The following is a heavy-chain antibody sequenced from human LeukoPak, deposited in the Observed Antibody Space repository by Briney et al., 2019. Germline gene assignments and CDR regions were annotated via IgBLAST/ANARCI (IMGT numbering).Heavy chain of an antibody. CDR1: GFTFSTYG. Sequence: GGSLRLSCAASGFTFSTYGMTWVRQAPGKGPEWVSDIGISSDSTYYADSVKGRFTISRDNSKNTLYLQMNSLRAEDTAVYYCAKRDLYGSGTYYFDCWGQGTLVTVSS. CDR2: IGISSDST. J-gene: IGHJ4*02. D-gene: IGHD3-10*01. V-gene: IGHV3-23*01. CDR3: AKRDLYGSGTYYFDC.